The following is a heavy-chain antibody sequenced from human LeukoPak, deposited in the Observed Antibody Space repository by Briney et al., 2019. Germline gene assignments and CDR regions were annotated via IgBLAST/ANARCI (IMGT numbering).Heavy chain of an antibody. V-gene: IGHV3-7*01. CDR1: GFTFSRYW. CDR2: IKQDGSER. D-gene: IGHD3-3*01. Sequence: GGSLRLSCAASGFTFSRYWMSWVRQAPGKGLEWVANIKQDGSERYYVDSVKGRFTISRDNAKNSLYLQMNSLRAEDTAIYYCARVSITIFGVIRYYMDVWGKGTTVTVSS. CDR3: ARVSITIFGVIRYYMDV. J-gene: IGHJ6*03.